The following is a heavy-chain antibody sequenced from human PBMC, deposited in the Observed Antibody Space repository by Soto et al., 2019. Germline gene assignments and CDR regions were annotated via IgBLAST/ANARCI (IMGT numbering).Heavy chain of an antibody. J-gene: IGHJ4*02. D-gene: IGHD3-3*01. V-gene: IGHV3-73*01. CDR2: IGSKANNYAA. CDR1: GFTFSGSN. CDR3: ARGVYPFWSGHPKGLDY. Sequence: GGSLRLSCAASGFTFSGSNLHWVRQASGKGLEWVGRIGSKANNYAAAYAVSLKGRFTISRDDSRNTAYLQMSSLKTEDTAVYYCARGVYPFWSGHPKGLDYWGQGTVVTVSS.